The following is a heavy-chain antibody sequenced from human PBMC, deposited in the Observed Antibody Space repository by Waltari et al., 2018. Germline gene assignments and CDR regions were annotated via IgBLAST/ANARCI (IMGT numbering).Heavy chain of an antibody. Sequence: QVNLVESGGGVVQPGGSMRLFCATSGFPFRHFGMPWVRQAPGKGLEWVALIWFDGSDKFYADSVRGRFTISRDNSARTLYLDMDSLRLDDTAMYYCAKDAFGNTYLDFWGQGTLVTVSS. J-gene: IGHJ4*02. CDR1: GFPFRHFG. CDR3: AKDAFGNTYLDF. CDR2: IWFDGSDK. V-gene: IGHV3-30*02. D-gene: IGHD2-2*02.